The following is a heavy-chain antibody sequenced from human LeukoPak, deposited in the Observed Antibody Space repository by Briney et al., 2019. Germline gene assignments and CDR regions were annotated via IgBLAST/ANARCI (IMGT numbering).Heavy chain of an antibody. V-gene: IGHV3-20*04. CDR3: ARVPAGVIGMKGAFDI. CDR1: GFTFSNYG. CDR2: INWNGGST. J-gene: IGHJ3*02. Sequence: GGSLRLSCAVSGFTFSNYGMHWVRQAPGKGLEWVSGINWNGGSTGYVDSVKGRFTISRDNAKNSLYLQMNSLRAEDTAVYYCARVPAGVIGMKGAFDIWGQGTMVTVSS. D-gene: IGHD3-16*02.